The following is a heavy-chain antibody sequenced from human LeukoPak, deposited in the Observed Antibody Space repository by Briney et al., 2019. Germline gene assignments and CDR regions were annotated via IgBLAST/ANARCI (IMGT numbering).Heavy chain of an antibody. V-gene: IGHV3-48*03. CDR2: ISSSGSTI. CDR1: GFTFSSFE. CDR3: ARDSSGSWHFDY. D-gene: IGHD6-13*01. Sequence: GGSLRLSCAASGFTFSSFEMNWVRQAPGKGLEWVSYISSSGSTIYYADSVKGRFTISRDNAKNSPYLQMNSLRVEDTAVYYCARDSSGSWHFDYWGQGTLVTVSS. J-gene: IGHJ4*02.